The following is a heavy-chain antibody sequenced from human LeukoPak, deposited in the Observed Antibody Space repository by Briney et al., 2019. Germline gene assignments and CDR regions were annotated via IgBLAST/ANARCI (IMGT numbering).Heavy chain of an antibody. Sequence: ASVKVSCKASGYTFTSYYMHWVRQAPGQGLEWMGIINPSGGSTSYAQKFQGRVTMTRDTSTSTVYMELSSLRSEDTAVYYCARDTSIGGVPNPPDYWGQGTLVTVSS. CDR3: ARDTSIGGVPNPPDY. V-gene: IGHV1-46*01. D-gene: IGHD3-16*01. CDR2: INPSGGST. J-gene: IGHJ4*02. CDR1: GYTFTSYY.